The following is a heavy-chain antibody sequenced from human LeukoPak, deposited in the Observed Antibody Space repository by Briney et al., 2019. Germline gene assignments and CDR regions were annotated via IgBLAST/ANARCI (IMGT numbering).Heavy chain of an antibody. CDR2: ISGSGGST. D-gene: IGHD1-26*01. V-gene: IGHV3-23*01. Sequence: GGSLRLSCAASGFTFSSYAMRWVRQAPWKGLEWVSAISGSGGSTYYADSVKGRFTISRDNSKNTLYLQMNSLRAEDTAVYYCAKGIRELLGAFDIWGQGTMVTVSS. CDR3: AKGIRELLGAFDI. J-gene: IGHJ3*02. CDR1: GFTFSSYA.